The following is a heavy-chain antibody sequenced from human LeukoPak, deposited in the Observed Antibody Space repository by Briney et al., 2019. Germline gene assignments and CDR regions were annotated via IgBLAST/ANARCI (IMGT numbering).Heavy chain of an antibody. D-gene: IGHD3-10*01. CDR1: GFTFSSYA. J-gene: IGHJ4*02. V-gene: IGHV3-30-3*01. CDR3: AKAGGSGNYYFDY. Sequence: PGGSLRLSCAASGFTFSSYAMHWVRQAPGKGLEWVAVISYDGSNKYYADSVKGRFTISRDNSKNTLYLQMNSLRAEDTAVYYCAKAGGSGNYYFDYWGQGTLVTVSS. CDR2: ISYDGSNK.